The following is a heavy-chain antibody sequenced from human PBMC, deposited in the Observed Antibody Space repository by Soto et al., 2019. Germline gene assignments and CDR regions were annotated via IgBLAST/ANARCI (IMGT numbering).Heavy chain of an antibody. D-gene: IGHD6-25*01. Sequence: VQLLESGGGLIQPGGSLRLSCVACGFTFSSYAMNWVRQGPGTGLEWVAVIDSDDGKTYYANAVKGRFSISRDNSKNTLFLQMNSLRVEDTATYYWVKAGYTSGLLWGQGTLVTV. CDR1: GFTFSSYA. V-gene: IGHV3-23*01. J-gene: IGHJ4*02. CDR3: VKAGYTSGLL. CDR2: IDSDDGKT.